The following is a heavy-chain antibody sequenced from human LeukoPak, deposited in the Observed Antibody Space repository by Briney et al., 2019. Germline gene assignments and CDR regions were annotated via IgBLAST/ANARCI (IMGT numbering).Heavy chain of an antibody. Sequence: PGGSLRLSCAASGFTFDDYAMHWVRQAPGKGLEWVSLISGDGGSTYYADSVKGRFTISRDNSKNSLYLQMNSLRTEDTALYYCAKDIHASSSGVGMDVWGQGTLVTVSS. CDR3: AKDIHASSSGVGMDV. V-gene: IGHV3-43*02. CDR2: ISGDGGST. CDR1: GFTFDDYA. J-gene: IGHJ4*02. D-gene: IGHD3-10*01.